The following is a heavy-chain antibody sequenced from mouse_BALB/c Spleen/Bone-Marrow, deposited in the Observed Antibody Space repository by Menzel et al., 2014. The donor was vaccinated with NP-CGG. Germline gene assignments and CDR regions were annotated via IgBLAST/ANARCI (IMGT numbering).Heavy chain of an antibody. Sequence: QVQLQQSGPGLVQPSQSLSITCTVSGFSLTSYGVHWVRQSPGKGLEWLGVIWRGGSTDYNAALMSRLSITKDNSKSQVFFKMNGLQADDTAIYYCAKNGELGYYFDYWGQGTTLTVSS. CDR3: AKNGELGYYFDY. CDR2: IWRGGST. J-gene: IGHJ2*01. D-gene: IGHD4-1*01. CDR1: GFSLTSYG. V-gene: IGHV2-5*01.